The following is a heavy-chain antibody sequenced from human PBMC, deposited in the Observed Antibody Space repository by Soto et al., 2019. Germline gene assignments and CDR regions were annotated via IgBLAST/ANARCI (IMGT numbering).Heavy chain of an antibody. V-gene: IGHV3-33*01. J-gene: IGHJ5*02. Sequence: PGGSLRLSCEVSGFSLSGYGMHWVRQTPGKGLEWVAVIWYDGTTKNYADSVKGRFTIFRDSSKNTAYLQMDSLKVEDTAVYYCARDVDTTSHLNWFDPWGQGVMVTVSS. CDR2: IWYDGTTK. D-gene: IGHD1-1*01. CDR1: GFSLSGYG. CDR3: ARDVDTTSHLNWFDP.